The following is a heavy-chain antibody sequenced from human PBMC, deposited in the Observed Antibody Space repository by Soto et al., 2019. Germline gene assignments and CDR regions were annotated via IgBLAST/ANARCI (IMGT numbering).Heavy chain of an antibody. CDR3: ARDRPRIAAAGTIYGMDV. CDR1: GFTFSSYA. CDR2: IYSGGST. Sequence: GGSLRLSCAASGFTFSSYAMSWVRQAPGKGLEWVSVIYSGGSTYYADSVKGRFTISRDNSKNTLYLQMNSLRAEDTAVYYCARDRPRIAAAGTIYGMDVWGQGTTVTVSS. J-gene: IGHJ6*02. V-gene: IGHV3-66*01. D-gene: IGHD6-13*01.